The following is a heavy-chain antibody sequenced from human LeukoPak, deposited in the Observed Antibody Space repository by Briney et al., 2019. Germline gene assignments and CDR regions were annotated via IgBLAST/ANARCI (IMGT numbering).Heavy chain of an antibody. CDR2: IYYSGST. D-gene: IGHD5-18*01. J-gene: IGHJ4*02. Sequence: SETLSLTCTVSGGSICSSSYYWGWIRQPPGKGLEWIGSIYYSGSTYYNPSLKSRVTISVDTSKNQFSLKLSSVTAADTAVYYCTRGYSCGSTHHDYWGQGTLVTVSS. CDR1: GGSICSSSYY. V-gene: IGHV4-39*01. CDR3: TRGYSCGSTHHDY.